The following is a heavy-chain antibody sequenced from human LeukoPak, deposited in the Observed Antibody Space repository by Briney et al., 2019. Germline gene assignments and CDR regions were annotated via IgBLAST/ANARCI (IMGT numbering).Heavy chain of an antibody. V-gene: IGHV3-33*01. CDR1: GFTFSSYG. Sequence: GGSLRLSCAASGFTFSSYGMHWVRQAPGKGLEWVAVIWYDGSNKYYADSVKGRFAISRDNSKNTLNLQMNSLRAEDTAVYYCARESGVVPAEMSPFDYWGQGTLVTVSS. CDR2: IWYDGSNK. J-gene: IGHJ4*02. D-gene: IGHD2-2*01. CDR3: ARESGVVPAEMSPFDY.